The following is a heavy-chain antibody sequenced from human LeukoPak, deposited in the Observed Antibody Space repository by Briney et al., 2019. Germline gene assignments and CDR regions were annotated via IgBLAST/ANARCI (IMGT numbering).Heavy chain of an antibody. J-gene: IGHJ5*02. Sequence: GASVKVSCKASGYTITNNYMHWVRQAPGQGLEWMGWINPNSGGTNYAQKFQGRVTMTRDTSISTAYMELSRLGADDTAVYYCARGGGLFDPWGQGTLVTVSS. CDR1: GYTITNNY. CDR2: INPNSGGT. V-gene: IGHV1-2*02. CDR3: ARGGGLFDP. D-gene: IGHD3-10*01.